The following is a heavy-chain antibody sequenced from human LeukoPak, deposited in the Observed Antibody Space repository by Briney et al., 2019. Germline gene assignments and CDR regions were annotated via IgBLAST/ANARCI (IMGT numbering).Heavy chain of an antibody. Sequence: ASVTVSCKASGYSFTSNYIHWVRQAPGQGLEWMAKLDPRPGTTSHAQKFQGRVVVTRDTSTSTVYMELSSLRFEDTAVYYCARVLGGDSSNWYSNAFDMWGQGTMVTVS. CDR2: LDPRPGTT. CDR3: ARVLGGDSSNWYSNAFDM. CDR1: GYSFTSNY. J-gene: IGHJ3*02. D-gene: IGHD6-13*01. V-gene: IGHV1-46*01.